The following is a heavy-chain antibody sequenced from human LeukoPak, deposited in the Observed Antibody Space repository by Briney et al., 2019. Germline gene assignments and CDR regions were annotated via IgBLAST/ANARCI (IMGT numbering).Heavy chain of an antibody. CDR2: ISVYNGNT. Sequence: ASVKVSCKASGYTFNSHGISWVRQAPGQGLEWMGWISVYNGNTNYAQKLQGRVTMTTDTSTSIAYMELRRLRSDDTAVYYCARAGYCSGGSCLNWFDAWGQGTLVTVSS. D-gene: IGHD2-15*01. CDR3: ARAGYCSGGSCLNWFDA. V-gene: IGHV1-18*01. J-gene: IGHJ5*02. CDR1: GYTFNSHG.